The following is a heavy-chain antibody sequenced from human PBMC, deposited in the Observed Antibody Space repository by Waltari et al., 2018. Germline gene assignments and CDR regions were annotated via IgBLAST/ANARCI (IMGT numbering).Heavy chain of an antibody. V-gene: IGHV4-34*01. J-gene: IGHJ5*02. D-gene: IGHD1-26*01. CDR3: ARADRGRSGKYASPAWGP. Sequence: QVQLQQWGAGLLKPSETLSLTCAVYGGGSFRGYYWSWIRQPPGKGLEWIGEIDHSGSTNYNPSLKNRLTISLDTSKTQFSLKMRSVTAADTAVYYCARADRGRSGKYASPAWGPWGQGTLVTVSA. CDR2: IDHSGST. CDR1: GGGSFRGYY.